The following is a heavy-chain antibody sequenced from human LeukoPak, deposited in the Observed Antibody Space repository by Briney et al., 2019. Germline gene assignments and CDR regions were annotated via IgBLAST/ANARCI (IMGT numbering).Heavy chain of an antibody. D-gene: IGHD1-26*01. CDR1: GDSVSSNSAA. Sequence: SQTLSLTCAIFGDSVSSNSAAWNWIRQSPSRGLEWLGRTYYRSKWYNDYAVSVKSRIIINPDTSKNQFPLQLNSVTPEDTAVYYCTRGVKGPSGSYYSDAFDIWGQGTMVTVSS. CDR2: TYYRSKWYN. V-gene: IGHV6-1*01. CDR3: TRGVKGPSGSYYSDAFDI. J-gene: IGHJ3*02.